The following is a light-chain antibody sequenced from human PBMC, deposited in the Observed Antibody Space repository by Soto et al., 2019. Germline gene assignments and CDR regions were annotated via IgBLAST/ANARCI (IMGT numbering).Light chain of an antibody. V-gene: IGKV1-5*03. J-gene: IGKJ2*01. CDR1: QSISDW. Sequence: DIPMTQSPSTLSASVGDRVTITCRASQSISDWLAWYQQTPGKAPKLLIYKASSLHSGVPSRFSGSGSGTEFTLTISSLQPDDFATFYCQQYNSYPYTFGQGTKLEIK. CDR3: QQYNSYPYT. CDR2: KAS.